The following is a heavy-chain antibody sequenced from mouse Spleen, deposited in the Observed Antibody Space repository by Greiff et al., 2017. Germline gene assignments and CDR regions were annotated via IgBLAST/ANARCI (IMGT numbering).Heavy chain of an antibody. D-gene: IGHD2-12*01. Sequence: QVQLQQSGAELVMPGASVKLSCKASGYTFTSYWMHWVKQRPGQGLEWIGEIDPSDSYTNYNQKFKGKATLTVDKSSSTAYMQLSSLTSEDSAVYYCARGGFTTGGFAYWGQGTLVTVSA. V-gene: IGHV1-69*01. CDR1: GYTFTSYW. CDR3: ARGGFTTGGFAY. CDR2: IDPSDSYT. J-gene: IGHJ3*01.